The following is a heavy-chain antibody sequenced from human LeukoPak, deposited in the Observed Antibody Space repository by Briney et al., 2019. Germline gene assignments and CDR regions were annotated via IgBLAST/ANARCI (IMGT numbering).Heavy chain of an antibody. D-gene: IGHD3-22*01. V-gene: IGHV1-2*06. CDR2: INPNSGGT. CDR3: ARGGPRYYDGSGYANPPFDY. J-gene: IGHJ4*02. CDR1: GYTFTGYY. Sequence: ASVKVSCKASGYTFTGYYMHWVRQAPGQGLEWMGRINPNSGGTNYAQKFQGRVTMTRDTSISTAYMELSRLRSDDTAVYYCARGGPRYYDGSGYANPPFDYWGQGTLVTVSS.